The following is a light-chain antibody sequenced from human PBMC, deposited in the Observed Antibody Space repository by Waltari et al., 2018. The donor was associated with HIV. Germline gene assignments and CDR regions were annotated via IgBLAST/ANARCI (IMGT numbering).Light chain of an antibody. CDR2: DKN. J-gene: IGLJ3*02. Sequence: QSVLTQPPSVSAAPGQKVTISCSGSSSNIGNNYVSWYQQFPGTAPKLLIYDKNKRPAGSPDRFSGSKSGTSATLGITGLQTGDEADYYCGTWDSSLSAGVFGGGTKLTVL. CDR1: SSNIGNNY. CDR3: GTWDSSLSAGV. V-gene: IGLV1-51*01.